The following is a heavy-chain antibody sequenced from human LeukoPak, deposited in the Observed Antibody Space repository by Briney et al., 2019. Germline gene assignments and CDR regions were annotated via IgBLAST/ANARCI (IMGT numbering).Heavy chain of an antibody. CDR1: GGSISTYY. CDR2: IYHHGDT. Sequence: PSETLSLTCSVSGGSISTYYWSWIRQSPGKGLEWIGYIYHHGDTNYNPSFKSRVTISVDTSKNQFSLRLMSVTAADTAIYYCARHSYTPFDYCGQGSLVTVSS. V-gene: IGHV4-59*08. D-gene: IGHD2-2*02. CDR3: ARHSYTPFDY. J-gene: IGHJ4*02.